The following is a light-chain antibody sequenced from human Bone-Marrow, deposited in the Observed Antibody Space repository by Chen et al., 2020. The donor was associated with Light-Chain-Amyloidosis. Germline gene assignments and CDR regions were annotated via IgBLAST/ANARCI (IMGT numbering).Light chain of an antibody. Sequence: SYVLTQPPSVSAAPGQTATIPCGGNNIGSTSVHWYQQTPGQAPLLVVYDDSDRPSGIPERLSGSNSGNTATLTISRVEAGDEADYYCQVWDRSSDRPVFGGGTKLTVL. CDR3: QVWDRSSDRPV. J-gene: IGLJ3*02. CDR2: DDS. V-gene: IGLV3-21*02. CDR1: NIGSTS.